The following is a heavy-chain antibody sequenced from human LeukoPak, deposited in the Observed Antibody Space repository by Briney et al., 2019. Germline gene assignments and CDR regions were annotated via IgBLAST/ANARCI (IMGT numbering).Heavy chain of an antibody. CDR1: GGSISSYY. D-gene: IGHD3-22*01. J-gene: IGHJ4*02. CDR2: MYYSGST. V-gene: IGHV4-59*01. CDR3: ARMDYYYDSSGPGNYFDY. Sequence: KPSETLSLTCTVSGGSISSYYWSWIRQPPGKGLEWIGYMYYSGSTNYNPSLKSRVTISVDTSKNQFSLKLSSVTAADTAVYYCARMDYYYDSSGPGNYFDYWGQGTLVTVPS.